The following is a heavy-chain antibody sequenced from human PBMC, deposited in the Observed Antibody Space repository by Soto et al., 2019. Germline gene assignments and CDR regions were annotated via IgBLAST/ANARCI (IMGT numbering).Heavy chain of an antibody. CDR2: IIPILGIA. V-gene: IGHV1-69*02. CDR3: ARLYGPGRGWFDF. D-gene: IGHD3-10*01. CDR1: GGTFSSYT. Sequence: KFSCKASGGTFSSYTISWVRQAPGQGLEWMGRIIPILGIANYAQKFQGRVTITADKSTSTAYMELSSLRSEDTAVYYCARLYGPGRGWFDFWGQGTLVTVSS. J-gene: IGHJ5*01.